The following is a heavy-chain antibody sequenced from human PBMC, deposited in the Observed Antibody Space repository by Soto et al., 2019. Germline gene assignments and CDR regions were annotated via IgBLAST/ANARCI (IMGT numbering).Heavy chain of an antibody. D-gene: IGHD5-18*01. CDR2: IKQDGSGK. CDR1: GFTFSSYW. Sequence: GGSLRLSCAASGFTFSSYWMSWVRQAPGKGLEWVANIKQDGSGKYYVDSVKGRFTISRDNAKNSLYLQMNSLRAEDTAVYYCARGARGYSYGYAYWGQGTLVTVSS. J-gene: IGHJ4*02. V-gene: IGHV3-7*01. CDR3: ARGARGYSYGYAY.